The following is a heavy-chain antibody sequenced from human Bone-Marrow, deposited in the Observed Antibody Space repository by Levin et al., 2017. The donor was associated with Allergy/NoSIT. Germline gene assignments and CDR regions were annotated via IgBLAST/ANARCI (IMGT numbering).Heavy chain of an antibody. D-gene: IGHD4-17*01. V-gene: IGHV3-15*01. CDR2: LKSKTDGGTT. Sequence: PGGSLRLSCEASGFTFSNAWMSWVRQAPGKGLEWVGRLKSKTDGGTTDYAAPVKGRFIISRDDSKNMVYLQMNSLKTEDTAVYYCTMDHKDYGDYEGWGQGTLVTVSS. CDR3: TMDHKDYGDYEG. J-gene: IGHJ4*02. CDR1: GFTFSNAW.